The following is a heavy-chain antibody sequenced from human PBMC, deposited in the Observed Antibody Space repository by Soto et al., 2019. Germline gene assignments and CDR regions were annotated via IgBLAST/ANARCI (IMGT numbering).Heavy chain of an antibody. V-gene: IGHV1-69*13. J-gene: IGHJ6*02. D-gene: IGHD6-13*01. CDR1: GGTFSSYA. CDR2: IIPIFGTA. Sequence: SVKVSCKASGGTFSSYAISWVRQAPGQGLEWMGGIIPIFGTANYAQKFQGRVTITADESTSTAYMELSSLRSEDTAVYYCATQPGIAAAGSRIYGMDVWGQGTTVTVSS. CDR3: ATQPGIAAAGSRIYGMDV.